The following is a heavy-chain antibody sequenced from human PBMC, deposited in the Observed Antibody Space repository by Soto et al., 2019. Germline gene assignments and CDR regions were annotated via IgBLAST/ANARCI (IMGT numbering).Heavy chain of an antibody. J-gene: IGHJ4*02. CDR1: GFTFSDYY. CDR3: ARGVRYYSSEKPANFDY. D-gene: IGHD2-21*01. V-gene: IGHV3-11*05. Sequence: QVQLLESGGGLVKPGGSLRLSCAASGFTFSDYYMSWIRQAPGKGLECVAYISVSSTYANYGDSVEGRFTISRDNAENSLFLQMNSLRADDTAVYYCARGVRYYSSEKPANFDYWGQGARVTVSS. CDR2: ISVSSTYA.